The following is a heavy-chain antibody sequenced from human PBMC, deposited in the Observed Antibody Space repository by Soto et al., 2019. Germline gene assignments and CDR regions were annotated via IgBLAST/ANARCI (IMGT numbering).Heavy chain of an antibody. J-gene: IGHJ6*02. D-gene: IGHD3-10*01. CDR2: INHSGST. CDR3: ARGYYYGSGIYYYYYYGMDV. V-gene: IGHV4-34*01. Sequence: SETLSLTCAVYGGSFSGYYWSWIRRPPGKGLEWIGEINHSGSTNYNPSLKSRVTISVDTSKNQFSLKLSSVTAADTAVYYCARGYYYGSGIYYYYYYGMDVWGQGTTVTVSS. CDR1: GGSFSGYY.